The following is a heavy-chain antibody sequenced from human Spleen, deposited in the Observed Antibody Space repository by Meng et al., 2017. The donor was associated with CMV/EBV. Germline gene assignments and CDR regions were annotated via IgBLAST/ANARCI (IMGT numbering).Heavy chain of an antibody. CDR2: IRYDRSNK. J-gene: IGHJ3*02. D-gene: IGHD3-10*01. Sequence: GGSLRLSCAPYGIRFNSYGMHWVRQAPGKGLEGVTFIRYDRSNKYYADAVKGRFTISRDNSKNTLYLQMNSLRAEDTAVFFCARIRSYFGSGFYSHDAFDIWGQGIMVTVSS. CDR1: GIRFNSYG. V-gene: IGHV3-30*02. CDR3: ARIRSYFGSGFYSHDAFDI.